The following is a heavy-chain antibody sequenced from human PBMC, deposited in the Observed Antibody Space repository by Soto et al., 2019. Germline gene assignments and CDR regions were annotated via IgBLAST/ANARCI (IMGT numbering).Heavy chain of an antibody. CDR2: INHSGST. D-gene: IGHD2-2*02. CDR1: GGSFSGYY. J-gene: IGHJ4*02. V-gene: IGHV4-34*01. Sequence: PSETLSLTCAVYGGSFSGYYWSWIRQPPGKGLEWIGEINHSGSTNYNPSLKSRVTISVDTSKNQFSLKLSSVTAADTAVYYCARGVKLGYCSSTSCYTGNSFDYWGQGTLVTVSS. CDR3: ARGVKLGYCSSTSCYTGNSFDY.